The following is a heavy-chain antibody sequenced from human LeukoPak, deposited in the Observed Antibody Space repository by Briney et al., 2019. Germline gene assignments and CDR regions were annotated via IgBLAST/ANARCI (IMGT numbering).Heavy chain of an antibody. CDR1: GFTVSSDY. CDR3: ARRTAAGRISGAFDI. Sequence: GGSLRLSCAASGFTVSSDYMSWVRQAPGKGLEWVSVIYSGGSTYYADSVKGRFTISRDNSKNTLYLQMNSLRAEDTAVYYCARRTAAGRISGAFDIWGQGTMVTVSS. J-gene: IGHJ3*02. V-gene: IGHV3-53*01. D-gene: IGHD6-13*01. CDR2: IYSGGST.